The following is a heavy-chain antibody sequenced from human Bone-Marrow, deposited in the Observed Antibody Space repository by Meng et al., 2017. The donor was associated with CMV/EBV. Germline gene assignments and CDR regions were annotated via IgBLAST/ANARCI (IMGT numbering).Heavy chain of an antibody. Sequence: SCAAAGFTFSSYWMHWVRQAPGKGLVWVSHVNNDGSSTNYADSVKGRFTISRNNAQNTLYLQMHSLRAEDTAVYYCASDRNWDFDFWGQGTLVTVSS. CDR1: GFTFSSYW. V-gene: IGHV3-74*01. D-gene: IGHD1-14*01. CDR3: ASDRNWDFDF. CDR2: VNNDGSST. J-gene: IGHJ4*02.